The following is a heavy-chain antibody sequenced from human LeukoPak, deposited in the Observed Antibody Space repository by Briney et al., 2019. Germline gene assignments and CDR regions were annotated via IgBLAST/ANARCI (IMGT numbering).Heavy chain of an antibody. CDR2: INPSGGST. V-gene: IGHV1-46*01. Sequence: ASVKVSCKASGYTFTGYYMHWVRQAPGQGLEWMGIINPSGGSTSYAQKFQGRVTMTRDTSTSTVYMEMSSLRSDDTAVYYCARAFYYYSYYMDVWGKGTTVTVCS. J-gene: IGHJ6*03. CDR3: ARAFYYYSYYMDV. CDR1: GYTFTGYY.